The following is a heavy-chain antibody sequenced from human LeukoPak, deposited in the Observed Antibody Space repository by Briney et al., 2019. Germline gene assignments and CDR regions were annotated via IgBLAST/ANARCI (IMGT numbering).Heavy chain of an antibody. CDR1: GFTFINYG. V-gene: IGHV3-7*03. Sequence: GGSLRLSCVVSGFTFINYGMSWVRQAPGKGLEWVANIKQDGSEKYYVDSVKGRFTISRDNAKNSLYLQMNSLRAEDTAVYYCARDNWNYGALDYWGQGTLVTVSS. CDR2: IKQDGSEK. D-gene: IGHD1-7*01. CDR3: ARDNWNYGALDY. J-gene: IGHJ4*02.